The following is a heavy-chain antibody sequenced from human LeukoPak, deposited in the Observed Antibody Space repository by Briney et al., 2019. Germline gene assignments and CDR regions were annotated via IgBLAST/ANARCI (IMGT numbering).Heavy chain of an antibody. CDR1: GFSFSSYE. D-gene: IGHD3-22*01. J-gene: IGHJ4*02. V-gene: IGHV3-48*03. Sequence: GGSLRPSCAGSGFSFSSYEMNWVRQAPGKGLERASYISSSGSTIYYADSVKGRFTISRDNVKNSLYLQMNSLRAEDTAVYYCARDRYDNSGYHDYWGQGTVVTVSA. CDR2: ISSSGSTI. CDR3: ARDRYDNSGYHDY.